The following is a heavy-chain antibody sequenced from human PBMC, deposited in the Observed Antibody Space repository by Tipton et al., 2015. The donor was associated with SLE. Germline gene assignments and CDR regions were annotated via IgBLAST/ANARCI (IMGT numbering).Heavy chain of an antibody. CDR3: AREGFGIAAAGRGWFDP. CDR2: IYYSGNT. CDR1: GGSISSHY. Sequence: LRLSCTVSGGSISSHYWSWIRQPPGKGLEWIGYIYYSGNTNYNPSLKSRVTISVDTSKNQFSLKLSSVTAADTAVYYCAREGFGIAAAGRGWFDPWGQGTLVTVSS. V-gene: IGHV4-59*11. J-gene: IGHJ5*02. D-gene: IGHD6-13*01.